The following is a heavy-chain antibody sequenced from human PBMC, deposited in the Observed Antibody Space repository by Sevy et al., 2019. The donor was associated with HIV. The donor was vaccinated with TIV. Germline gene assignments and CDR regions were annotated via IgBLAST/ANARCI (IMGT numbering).Heavy chain of an antibody. Sequence: ASVKVSCKASGYTITRYYMHWVRQAPGQGLEWMGSINPSDGGTTYAQKFQGRVLMTRDTSTSTVYMELSSLRFDDTAVYYCASYTTGSRGDYWGQGTLVTVSS. J-gene: IGHJ4*02. CDR3: ASYTTGSRGDY. CDR2: INPSDGGT. V-gene: IGHV1-46*01. CDR1: GYTITRYY. D-gene: IGHD3-16*01.